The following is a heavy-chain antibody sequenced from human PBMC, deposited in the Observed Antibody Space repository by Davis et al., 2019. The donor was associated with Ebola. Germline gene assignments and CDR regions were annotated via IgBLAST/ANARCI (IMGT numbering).Heavy chain of an antibody. CDR2: LKSIPDGGTT. D-gene: IGHD6-13*01. Sequence: SLNLPCAASGFSFTNAWMNWIRQAPGKGLVWVGRLKSIPDGGTTDYGAPVKGRFTISRDASKNTVDLQMNSLKTEDTGVYYCTTGFGSSWYGWGQGTLVTVSS. CDR3: TTGFGSSWYG. CDR1: GFSFTNAW. J-gene: IGHJ4*02. V-gene: IGHV3-15*01.